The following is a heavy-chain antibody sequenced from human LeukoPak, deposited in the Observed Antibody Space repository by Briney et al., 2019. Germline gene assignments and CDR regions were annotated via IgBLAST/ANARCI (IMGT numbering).Heavy chain of an antibody. CDR2: ISYDGSNK. Sequence: PGGSLRLSCAASGFTFSSYAMHWVRQAPGKGLEWVAVISYDGSNKYYADSVKGRFTVSRDNSKNTLYLQMNSLRAEDTAVYYCARDILAVAGHFDYWGQGTLVTVSS. D-gene: IGHD6-19*01. V-gene: IGHV3-30-3*01. CDR1: GFTFSSYA. CDR3: ARDILAVAGHFDY. J-gene: IGHJ4*02.